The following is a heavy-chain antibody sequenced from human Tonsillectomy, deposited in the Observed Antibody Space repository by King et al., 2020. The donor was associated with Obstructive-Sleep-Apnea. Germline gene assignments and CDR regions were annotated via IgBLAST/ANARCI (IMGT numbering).Heavy chain of an antibody. CDR1: GGSISSSSYY. J-gene: IGHJ6*02. Sequence: VQLQESGPGLVKPSETLSLTCTVSGGSISSSSYYWGWIRQPPGKGLEWIGSIYYSGSTYYNPSLRSRVTISVDTSKNQFSLQLSSVTAADTAVYYCAGDTGAGFGELFTRLYYYYGMDVWGQGTTVTVSS. D-gene: IGHD3-10*01. CDR3: AGDTGAGFGELFTRLYYYYGMDV. CDR2: IYYSGST. V-gene: IGHV4-39*07.